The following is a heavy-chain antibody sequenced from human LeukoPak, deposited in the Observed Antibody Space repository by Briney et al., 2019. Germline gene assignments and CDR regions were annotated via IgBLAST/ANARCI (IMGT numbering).Heavy chain of an antibody. J-gene: IGHJ4*02. CDR1: GITFRSYG. D-gene: IGHD3-22*01. Sequence: GGSLRLSCAASGITFRSYGMHWVRQAPGKGLEWVSGISGSGDNTYYADSVKGRFTISRDNSKNTLYVQVNSLGTEDTAAYYCAKGSYYDSSGSFYFDYWGQGTLVTVSS. CDR2: ISGSGDNT. CDR3: AKGSYYDSSGSFYFDY. V-gene: IGHV3-23*01.